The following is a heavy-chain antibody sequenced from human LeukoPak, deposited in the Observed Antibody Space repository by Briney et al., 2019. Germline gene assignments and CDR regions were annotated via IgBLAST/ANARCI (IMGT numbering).Heavy chain of an antibody. CDR3: ARALSSAMVTGSDY. CDR1: GFTFSSYA. CDR2: ISYDGSSK. Sequence: GGSLRLSCAASGFTFSSYAMHWVRQAPGKGLEWVAVISYDGSSKYCADSVKGRFTISRDNSKNTLYLQMNSLRAEDTAVYYCARALSSAMVTGSDYWGQGTLVTASS. V-gene: IGHV3-30-3*01. J-gene: IGHJ4*02. D-gene: IGHD5-18*01.